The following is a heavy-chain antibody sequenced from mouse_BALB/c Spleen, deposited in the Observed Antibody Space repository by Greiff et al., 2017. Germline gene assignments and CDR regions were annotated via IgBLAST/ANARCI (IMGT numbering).Heavy chain of an antibody. CDR3: AITGTTDYFDY. D-gene: IGHD4-1*01. V-gene: IGHV3-2*02. CDR1: GYSITSDYA. CDR2: ISYSGST. Sequence: EVQLVESGPGLVKPSQSLSLTCTVTGYSITSDYAWNWIRQFPGNKLEWMGYISYSGSTSYNPSLKSRISITRDTSKNQFFLQLNSVTTEDTATYYCAITGTTDYFDYWGQGTTLTVSS. J-gene: IGHJ2*01.